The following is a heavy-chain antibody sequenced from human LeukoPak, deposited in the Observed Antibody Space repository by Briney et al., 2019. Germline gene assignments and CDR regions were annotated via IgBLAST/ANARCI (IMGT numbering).Heavy chain of an antibody. CDR3: TRDGPLGATLFDY. CDR2: IRSKAYGGTT. D-gene: IGHD1-26*01. CDR1: GFTFGDYA. Sequence: PGGSLRLSCTASGFTFGDYAMSWFRQAPGKGLEWVGFIRSKAYGGTTEYAASVKGRFTISRDDSKSIAYLQMNSLKTEDTAVYYCTRDGPLGATLFDYWGQGTLVTVSS. J-gene: IGHJ4*02. V-gene: IGHV3-49*03.